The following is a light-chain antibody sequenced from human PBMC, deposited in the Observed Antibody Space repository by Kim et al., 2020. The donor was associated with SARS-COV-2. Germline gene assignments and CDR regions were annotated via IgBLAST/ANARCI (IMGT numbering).Light chain of an antibody. Sequence: GESFTISCTGTSSDVGGYNYVSWYQQHPGKVPKLMIYDVTNRPSGVSNRFSGSKSGSTASLTISGLQTEDEADYFCSSYTDNTPLVFGGGTKLTVL. V-gene: IGLV2-14*03. J-gene: IGLJ3*02. CDR1: SSDVGGYNY. CDR3: SSYTDNTPLV. CDR2: DVT.